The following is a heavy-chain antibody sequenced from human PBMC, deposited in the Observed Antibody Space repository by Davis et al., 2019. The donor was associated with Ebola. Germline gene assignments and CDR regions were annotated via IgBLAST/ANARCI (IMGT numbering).Heavy chain of an antibody. J-gene: IGHJ6*02. CDR1: GFTVSSNY. CDR2: IYSGGST. CDR3: ARDHGRTTVTNNDGMDV. D-gene: IGHD4-17*01. V-gene: IGHV3-53*01. Sequence: GGSLRLSCAASGFTVSSNYMSWVRQAPGKGLEWVSVIYSGGSTYYADSVKGRFTISRDNSKNTLYLQMNSLRAEDTAVYYCARDHGRTTVTNNDGMDVWGQGTTVTVSS.